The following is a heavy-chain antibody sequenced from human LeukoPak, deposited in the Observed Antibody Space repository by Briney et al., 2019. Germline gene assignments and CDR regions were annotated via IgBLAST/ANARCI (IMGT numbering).Heavy chain of an antibody. V-gene: IGHV3-74*01. Sequence: PGGSLRLSCAASGFTFSSYWMHWVRQAPGKGLVWVSRINSDGSSTSYADSVKGRFTISRDNAKNTLYLQMNSLRAEDTAVYYCAKGGLLGQWLVGGDYWGQGTLVTVSS. CDR2: INSDGSST. D-gene: IGHD6-19*01. J-gene: IGHJ4*02. CDR1: GFTFSSYW. CDR3: AKGGLLGQWLVGGDY.